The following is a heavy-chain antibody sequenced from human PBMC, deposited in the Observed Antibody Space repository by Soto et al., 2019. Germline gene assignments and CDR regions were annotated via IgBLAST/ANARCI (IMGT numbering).Heavy chain of an antibody. CDR3: AREGGYGDYQDAAFDI. D-gene: IGHD4-17*01. CDR1: GYSFTSYS. J-gene: IGHJ3*02. V-gene: IGHV1-18*01. CDR2: INVYNDRT. Sequence: QVQLVQSGAEVKKPGASVKVSCKASGYSFTSYSISWVRQAPGQGLEWMGWINVYNDRTNYAQNLQGRVTLTTDRSTTTAYMELRRLTSGDTAVYYCAREGGYGDYQDAAFDIWGQGTLVTVSS.